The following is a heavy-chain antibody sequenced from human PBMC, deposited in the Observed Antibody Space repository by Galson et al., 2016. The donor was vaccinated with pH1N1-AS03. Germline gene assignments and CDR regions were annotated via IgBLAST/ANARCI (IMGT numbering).Heavy chain of an antibody. V-gene: IGHV3-23*01. J-gene: IGHJ2*01. CDR2: VRSGSGGNT. D-gene: IGHD3-22*01. CDR3: AREGEYYSDTNDYPYWYFDL. Sequence: SLRLSCAASGFTFSSYTINWVRQAHGEGLEWVSAVRSGSGGNTYYAESVKGRFTISRDNSKNTVSLQMNSLRAEDTAIYSCAREGEYYSDTNDYPYWYFDLWGRGTLVTVSS. CDR1: GFTFSSYT.